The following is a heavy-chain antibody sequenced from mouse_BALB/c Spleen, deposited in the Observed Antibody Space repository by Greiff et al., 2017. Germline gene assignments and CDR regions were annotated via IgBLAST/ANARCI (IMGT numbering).Heavy chain of an antibody. CDR3: ARPYGRYWYFDV. CDR2: ISNGGGST. CDR1: GFTFSSYT. V-gene: IGHV5-12-2*01. J-gene: IGHJ1*01. D-gene: IGHD2-10*02. Sequence: EVKLVESGGGLVQPGGSLKLSCAASGFTFSSYTMSWVCQTPEKRLEWVAYISNGGGSTYYPDTVKGRFTISRDNAKNTLYLQMSSLKSEDTAMYYCARPYGRYWYFDVWGAGTTVTVSS.